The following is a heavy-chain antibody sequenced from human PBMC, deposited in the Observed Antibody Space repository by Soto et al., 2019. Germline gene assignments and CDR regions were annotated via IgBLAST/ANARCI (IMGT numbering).Heavy chain of an antibody. J-gene: IGHJ4*02. Sequence: GGSLRLSCAASGFTFNTAWMGWVRQFPGKGLEWLGLIRSKNAGGTIDYASPVKDRFTISRDDSKDALYLQMNSLKNEDTAMYYCTADPPRGSSGIDYWGQGILVTVSS. CDR1: GFTFNTAW. CDR2: IRSKNAGGTI. V-gene: IGHV3-15*01. D-gene: IGHD6-19*01. CDR3: TADPPRGSSGIDY.